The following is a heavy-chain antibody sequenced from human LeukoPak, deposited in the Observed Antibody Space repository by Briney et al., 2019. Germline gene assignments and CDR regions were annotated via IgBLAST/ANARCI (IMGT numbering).Heavy chain of an antibody. Sequence: ASVKVSCKASGGTFSSYAISWVRQAPGQGLEWMGGIIPIFGTANYAQKFQGGVTITADESTSTAYMELSSLRSEDTAVYYCARDRTEYYYDSSGYYYYYYGMDVWGQGTTVTVSS. CDR1: GGTFSSYA. D-gene: IGHD3-22*01. CDR3: ARDRTEYYYDSSGYYYYYYGMDV. CDR2: IIPIFGTA. V-gene: IGHV1-69*01. J-gene: IGHJ6*02.